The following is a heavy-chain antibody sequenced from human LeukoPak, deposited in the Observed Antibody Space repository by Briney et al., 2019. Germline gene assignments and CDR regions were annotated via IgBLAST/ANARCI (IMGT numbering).Heavy chain of an antibody. CDR3: ARVGVDIVVVPAATYYYYYYMDV. Sequence: PGGSLRLSCAASGFTFSSYWMSWVRQAPGKGLEWVANIKQDGSEKYYVDSVKGRFTISRDNAKNSLYLQMNSLRAEDTAVYYCARVGVDIVVVPAATYYYYYYMDVWGKGTTVTISS. CDR2: IKQDGSEK. J-gene: IGHJ6*03. V-gene: IGHV3-7*01. D-gene: IGHD2-2*03. CDR1: GFTFSSYW.